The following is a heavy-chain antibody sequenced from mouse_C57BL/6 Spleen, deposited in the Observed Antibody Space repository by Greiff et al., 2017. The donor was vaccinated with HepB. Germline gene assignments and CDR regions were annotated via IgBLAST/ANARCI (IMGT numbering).Heavy chain of an antibody. CDR3: ARSNSLYYYGSSSWFAY. CDR1: GYTFTSYW. V-gene: IGHV1-55*01. D-gene: IGHD1-1*01. J-gene: IGHJ3*01. Sequence: QVQLQQSGAELVKPGASVKMSCKASGYTFTSYWITWVKQRPGQGLEWIGDIYPGSGSTNYNEKFKSKATLTVDTSSSTAYMQLSSLTSEDSAVYYCARSNSLYYYGSSSWFAYWGQGTLVTVSA. CDR2: IYPGSGST.